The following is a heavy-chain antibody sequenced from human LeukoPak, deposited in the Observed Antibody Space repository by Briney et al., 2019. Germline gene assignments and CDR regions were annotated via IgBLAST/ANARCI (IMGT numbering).Heavy chain of an antibody. V-gene: IGHV5-51*01. CDR2: IYPSDSDI. CDR3: ARQAYCSGDGCFSFLDPFDI. J-gene: IGHJ3*02. D-gene: IGHD2-15*01. Sequence: GESLKISWKGSGYIFSAYWIGWARHMPGRGLEWRGIIYPSDSDIRYNPSFQGHVPISADKSIDTAYLQWSRLEASDSAKYYCARQAYCSGDGCFSFLDPFDIWGQGTMVTVSS. CDR1: GYIFSAYW.